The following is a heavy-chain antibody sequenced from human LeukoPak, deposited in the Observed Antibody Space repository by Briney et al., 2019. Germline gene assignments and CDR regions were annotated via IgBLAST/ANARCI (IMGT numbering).Heavy chain of an antibody. J-gene: IGHJ2*01. CDR1: GFTFTSYG. V-gene: IGHV3-30*02. D-gene: IGHD2-15*01. CDR3: ANDRCSGGSCYARWYFDL. Sequence: PGGSLRLSCAASGFTFTSYGIHWVRQAPGKGLEWVAFIRYDGSKKYYADSVKGRLTISRDNSKNTLYLQMNSLRAEDTAVYYCANDRCSGGSCYARWYFDLWGRGTLVTVSS. CDR2: IRYDGSKK.